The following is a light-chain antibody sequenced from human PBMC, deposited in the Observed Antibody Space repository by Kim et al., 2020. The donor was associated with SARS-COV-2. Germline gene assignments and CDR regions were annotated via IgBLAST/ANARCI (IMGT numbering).Light chain of an antibody. J-gene: IGKJ2*01. CDR2: ASS. CDR1: QKISSY. Sequence: DIQMTQSLSSLSASVGDTVTITCRASQKISSYLNWFQQKPGKAPNLLIYASSTLQSGVPSRFSGSGSGTDFTLTISSLQPGDVATYYCQQSYKTPYTFGQGTKLEI. V-gene: IGKV1-39*01. CDR3: QQSYKTPYT.